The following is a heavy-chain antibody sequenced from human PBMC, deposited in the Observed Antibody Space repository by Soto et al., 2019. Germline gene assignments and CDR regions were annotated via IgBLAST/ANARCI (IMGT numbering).Heavy chain of an antibody. CDR3: ARHAAYDSVWGKSYGSDY. J-gene: IGHJ4*02. CDR1: GGSISSNSYY. CDR2: MYYSGAT. D-gene: IGHD3-16*01. Sequence: PSETLSLTCTVSGGSISSNSYYWDWIRQPPGKGLEWIGSMYYSGATYHNPSLQSRVTISVDTSKNQFSLHLSSVTAADTAVYYCARHAAYDSVWGKSYGSDYWGQGTLVTV. V-gene: IGHV4-39*01.